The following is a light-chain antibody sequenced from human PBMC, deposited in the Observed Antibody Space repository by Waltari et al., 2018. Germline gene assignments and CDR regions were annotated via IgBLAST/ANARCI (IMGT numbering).Light chain of an antibody. Sequence: DIQLTQSPSFLSASVGDRVTITCRASQGIRSYIAWYPQKPGKAHKLLIYAASTLQSGVPSRFSGSVSGTEFTLTISSLQPEDFATYYCQQLNSYPPKLTFGGGTKVEIK. V-gene: IGKV1-9*01. CDR1: QGIRSY. J-gene: IGKJ4*01. CDR2: AAS. CDR3: QQLNSYPPKLT.